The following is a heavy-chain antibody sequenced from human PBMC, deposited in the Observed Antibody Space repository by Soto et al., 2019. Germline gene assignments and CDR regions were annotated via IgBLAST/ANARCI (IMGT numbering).Heavy chain of an antibody. V-gene: IGHV5-51*01. CDR3: ARPHSSSLAEYFQH. Sequence: PGESLKISCKGSGYSFTSYWIGWVRQMPGKGLEWMGIIYPGDSDTRYSPSFQGQVTIAADKSISTAYLPWSSLKASDTAMYYCARPHSSSLAEYFQHWGQGTLVTVSS. J-gene: IGHJ1*01. D-gene: IGHD6-13*01. CDR1: GYSFTSYW. CDR2: IYPGDSDT.